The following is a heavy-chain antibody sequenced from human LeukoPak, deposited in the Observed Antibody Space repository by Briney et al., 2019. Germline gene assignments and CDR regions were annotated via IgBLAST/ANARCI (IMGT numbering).Heavy chain of an antibody. Sequence: PSETLSLTCAVSGGSISSGGHSWSWIRQPPGKGLEWIGYIYHSGSGSTYYNPSLKSRVTISIDKSKNQFSLKLNSVTAADTAVYYCARINDFWSGPTLDVWGQGTTVTVSS. D-gene: IGHD3-3*01. CDR2: IYHSGSGST. CDR1: GGSISSGGHS. J-gene: IGHJ6*02. V-gene: IGHV4-30-2*01. CDR3: ARINDFWSGPTLDV.